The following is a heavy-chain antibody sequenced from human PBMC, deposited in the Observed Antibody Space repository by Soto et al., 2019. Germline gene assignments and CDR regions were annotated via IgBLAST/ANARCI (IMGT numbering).Heavy chain of an antibody. J-gene: IGHJ4*02. Sequence: SVKVSCKASGGTFSSYAISWVRQAPGQGLEWMGGIIPIFGTANYAQKFQGRVTITADESTSTAYMELSSLRSEDTAVYYCARRIHYHGSGSSHFDYWGQGTLVTVSS. CDR2: IIPIFGTA. V-gene: IGHV1-69*13. CDR1: GGTFSSYA. CDR3: ARRIHYHGSGSSHFDY. D-gene: IGHD3-10*01.